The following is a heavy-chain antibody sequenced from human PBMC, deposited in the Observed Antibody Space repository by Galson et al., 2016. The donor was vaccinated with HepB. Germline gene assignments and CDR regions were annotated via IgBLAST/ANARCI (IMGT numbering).Heavy chain of an antibody. CDR2: ISNDGSST. CDR3: TTDRRVEPTGYYYGMDV. J-gene: IGHJ6*02. V-gene: IGHV3-11*05. Sequence: SLRLSCAVSGFTFKAYYMTWVRQAPGKGLEWISFISNDGSSTDYADSVKGRFTISRDNAKNSLYLQMNSLKIEDTAVYYCTTDRRVEPTGYYYGMDVWGHGTTVTVSS. CDR1: GFTFKAYY. D-gene: IGHD1-26*01.